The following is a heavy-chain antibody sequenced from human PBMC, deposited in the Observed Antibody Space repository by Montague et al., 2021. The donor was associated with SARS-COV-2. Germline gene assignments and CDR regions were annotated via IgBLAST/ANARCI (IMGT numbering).Heavy chain of an antibody. Sequence: SETLSLTCTVSGDSINGFYWSWVRQPPGKGLEWIGSISHIGGTNYNRSLRSRVTISVDTSKNQFSLKLSSVTAADTAVFYCARLQDISGRAWFVPWGQGTLVTVSS. V-gene: IGHV4-59*08. CDR1: GDSINGFY. J-gene: IGHJ5*02. CDR3: ARLQDISGRAWFVP. D-gene: IGHD3-22*01. CDR2: ISHIGGT.